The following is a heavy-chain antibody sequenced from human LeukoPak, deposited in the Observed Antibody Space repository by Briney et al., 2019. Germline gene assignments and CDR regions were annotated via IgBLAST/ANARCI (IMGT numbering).Heavy chain of an antibody. Sequence: PSETLSLTCTVSGYSISSGFFWGWIRQPPGKGLEWIGSIYHSGSTYYNSSFKSRVSISVDTSKNQFSLKLSSVTSADTAVYYCARISAYWGQGTLVTVSS. CDR3: ARISAY. D-gene: IGHD1-26*01. CDR2: IYHSGST. J-gene: IGHJ4*02. CDR1: GYSISSGFF. V-gene: IGHV4-38-2*02.